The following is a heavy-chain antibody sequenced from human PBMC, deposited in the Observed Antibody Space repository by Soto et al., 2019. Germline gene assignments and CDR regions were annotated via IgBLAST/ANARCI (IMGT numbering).Heavy chain of an antibody. CDR3: ATDQDRVRGAPPYYYYYSGMDV. D-gene: IGHD3-10*02. CDR2: INHSGST. V-gene: IGHV4-34*01. Sequence: SETLSLTCAVYGGSFSGYYWSWIRQPPGKGLEWIGEINHSGSTNYNPSLKSRVTISVDTSKNQFSLKLSSVTAADTAVYYCATDQDRVRGAPPYYYYYSGMDVWGQGTTVTVSS. J-gene: IGHJ6*02. CDR1: GGSFSGYY.